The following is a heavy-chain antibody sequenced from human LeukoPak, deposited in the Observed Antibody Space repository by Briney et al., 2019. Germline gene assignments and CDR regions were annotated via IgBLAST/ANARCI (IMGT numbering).Heavy chain of an antibody. CDR3: ARGYSNAWLNWFDP. J-gene: IGHJ5*02. V-gene: IGHV3-74*01. Sequence: GGSLRLSCVASGFTFGNSWMHWVRQGPGKGPVWVSVVNTDGSYTNYADSVKGRFTISRDNAKSTLYLQMDSLRDEDTALYYCARGYSNAWLNWFDPWGQGTLVTVSS. CDR2: VNTDGSYT. D-gene: IGHD1-26*01. CDR1: GFTFGNSW.